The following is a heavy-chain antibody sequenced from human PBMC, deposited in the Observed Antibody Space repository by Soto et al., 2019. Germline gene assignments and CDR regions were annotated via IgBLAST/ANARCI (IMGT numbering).Heavy chain of an antibody. CDR1: GGTISGYY. CDR3: ARGQRFSDWFDP. D-gene: IGHD3-3*01. Sequence: SLTCSVSGGTISGYYWTWIRQPAGKGLEWIGRIYSSGNTKYNPSLQSRVTMSLDTSNNQFSLRLTSVTAADTAVYYCARGQRFSDWFDPWGQGTLVTVPQ. J-gene: IGHJ5*02. V-gene: IGHV4-4*07. CDR2: IYSSGNT.